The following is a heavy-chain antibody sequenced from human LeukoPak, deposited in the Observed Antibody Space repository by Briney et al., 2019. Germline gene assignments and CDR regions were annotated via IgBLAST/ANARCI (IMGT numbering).Heavy chain of an antibody. CDR1: GGSVSSGSYY. D-gene: IGHD3-10*01. CDR3: ARSLSGSYWWYGMDV. J-gene: IGHJ6*02. CDR2: IYYSGST. V-gene: IGHV4-61*01. Sequence: KPSQTLSLTCTVSGGSVSSGSYYWSWIRQPPGKGLEWIGYIYYSGSTNYNPSLKSRVTISIDTSKNQFSMELSSVTAADTAVYYCARSLSGSYWWYGMDVWGQGTTVAVSS.